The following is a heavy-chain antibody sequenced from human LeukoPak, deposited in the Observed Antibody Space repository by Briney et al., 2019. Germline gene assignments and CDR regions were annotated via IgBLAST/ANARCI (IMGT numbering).Heavy chain of an antibody. CDR3: ARGRSGYYDSSGYYYPVVYYYYYYMDV. Sequence: PSETLSLTCAVYGGSFSGYYWSWIRQPPGKGLEWIGEINHSGSTNYNPSLKRRVTISVDTSKNQFSLKLSSVTAADTAVYYCARGRSGYYDSSGYYYPVVYYYYYYMDVWGKGTTVTVSS. CDR1: GGSFSGYY. CDR2: INHSGST. D-gene: IGHD3-22*01. V-gene: IGHV4-34*01. J-gene: IGHJ6*03.